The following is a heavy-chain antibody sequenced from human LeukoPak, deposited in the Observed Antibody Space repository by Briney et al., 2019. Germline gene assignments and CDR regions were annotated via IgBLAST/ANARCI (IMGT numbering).Heavy chain of an antibody. J-gene: IGHJ4*02. Sequence: SETLSLTCTDSGGFTSDHYWSWIRQPPGKGLEWAGYISYSGSTNYNSSLKSPVTISLDTSKNQFSLRLTSVTAADTAVYYCARKQWVPYYFESWGQGALVTVSS. CDR2: ISYSGST. CDR3: ARKQWVPYYFES. D-gene: IGHD6-19*01. CDR1: GGFTSDHY. V-gene: IGHV4-59*11.